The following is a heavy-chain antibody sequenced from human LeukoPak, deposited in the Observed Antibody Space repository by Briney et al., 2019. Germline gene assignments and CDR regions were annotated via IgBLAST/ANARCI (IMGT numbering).Heavy chain of an antibody. Sequence: SETLSLTCTVSGGSISSSGYYWGWIRQPPGKGLEWIGSIYHSGSTYYNPSLKSRVTISVDTSKNQFSLKLSSVTAADTAVYYCARRFSFRYCSSTSCYTTPGGAFDIWGQGTMVTVSS. CDR3: ARRFSFRYCSSTSCYTTPGGAFDI. V-gene: IGHV4-39*07. D-gene: IGHD2-2*02. CDR2: IYHSGST. J-gene: IGHJ3*02. CDR1: GGSISSSGYY.